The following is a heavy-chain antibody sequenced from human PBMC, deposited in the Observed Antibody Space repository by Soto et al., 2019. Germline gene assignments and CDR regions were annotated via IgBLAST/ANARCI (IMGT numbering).Heavy chain of an antibody. CDR1: GFTFSNYA. CDR2: FSGSGDST. V-gene: IGHV3-23*01. Sequence: LRLSCAASGFTFSNYAMSWVRQAPGKGLEWVSAFSGSGDSTFYADSVKGRFTVSRGNSKKTLYLQLNSLRDEDTAVYYCARDAGELPVVTVGVFVFWGRGTLVTVSS. J-gene: IGHJ4*02. D-gene: IGHD3-22*01. CDR3: ARDAGELPVVTVGVFVF.